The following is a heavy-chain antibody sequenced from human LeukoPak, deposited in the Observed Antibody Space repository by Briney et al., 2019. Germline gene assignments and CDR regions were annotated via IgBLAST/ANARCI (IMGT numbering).Heavy chain of an antibody. CDR2: IRSKAYGGTT. CDR1: GFTFGDYA. J-gene: IGHJ4*02. Sequence: SGGSLRLSCTASGFTFGDYAMSWVRQAPGKGLEWVGFIRSKAYGGTTEYAASVKGRFTISRDDSKSIAYLQMNSLRAEDTAVYYCAKDQYSSSYYFDYWGQGTLVTVSS. D-gene: IGHD6-6*01. CDR3: AKDQYSSSYYFDY. V-gene: IGHV3-49*04.